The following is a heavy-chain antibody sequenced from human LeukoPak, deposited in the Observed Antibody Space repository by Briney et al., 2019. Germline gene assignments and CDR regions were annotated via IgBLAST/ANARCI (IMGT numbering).Heavy chain of an antibody. Sequence: ASVKVSCKASGYTFTSYGITGVRQAPGQGLEWMGWISAYNGNTNYAQKLQGRVTMTTDTSTNTAYMELRSLRSDDTAVYYCARVYYDFWSSYEYDAFDIWGQGTMVTVS. CDR1: GYTFTSYG. CDR3: ARVYYDFWSSYEYDAFDI. V-gene: IGHV1-18*01. D-gene: IGHD3-3*01. J-gene: IGHJ3*02. CDR2: ISAYNGNT.